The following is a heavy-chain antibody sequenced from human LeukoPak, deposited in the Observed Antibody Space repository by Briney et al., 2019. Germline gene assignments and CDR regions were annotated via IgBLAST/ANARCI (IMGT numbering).Heavy chain of an antibody. CDR3: ARVRIAAVGDWFDP. CDR2: ISYDGSNK. D-gene: IGHD6-13*01. V-gene: IGHV3-30*03. CDR1: GFTFSSYG. J-gene: IGHJ5*02. Sequence: GGSLRLSCAASGFTFSSYGMHWVRQAPGKGLEWVAVISYDGSNKYYADSVKGRFTISRDNAKNSLYLQMNSLRAEDTAVYYCARVRIAAVGDWFDPWGQGTLVTVSS.